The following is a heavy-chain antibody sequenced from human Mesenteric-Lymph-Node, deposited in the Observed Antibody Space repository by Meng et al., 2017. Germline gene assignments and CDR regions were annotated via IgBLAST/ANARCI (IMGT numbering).Heavy chain of an antibody. CDR1: GYTFSNYG. CDR3: TRADIAAAGTGGY. J-gene: IGHJ4*02. V-gene: IGHV1-18*01. Sequence: QVQLVQSGAEGKKPGAPGKVSCKATGYTFSNYGISWVRQAPGQGLEWMGWISGYSGNTKYAQKLQGRVTMTTDTSTNTAYMELRSLRSDDTAVYYCTRADIAAAGTGGYWGQGTLVTVSS. D-gene: IGHD6-13*01. CDR2: ISGYSGNT.